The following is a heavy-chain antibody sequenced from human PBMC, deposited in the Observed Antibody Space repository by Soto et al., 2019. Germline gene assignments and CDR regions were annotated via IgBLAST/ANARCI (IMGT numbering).Heavy chain of an antibody. J-gene: IGHJ4*02. Sequence: GESLKISCKGSGYSFISYWIGWVRQMPGKGLEWMGIIYPGDSDTRYSPSFQGQVTISADKSINTAYLQWSSLKASDTALYYCARLLGYCSSAPCHAHFWGQGTLVTVYS. V-gene: IGHV5-51*01. D-gene: IGHD2-2*01. CDR3: ARLLGYCSSAPCHAHF. CDR1: GYSFISYW. CDR2: IYPGDSDT.